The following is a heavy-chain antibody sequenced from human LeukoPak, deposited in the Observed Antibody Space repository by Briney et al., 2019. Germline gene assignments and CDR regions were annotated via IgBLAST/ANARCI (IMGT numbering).Heavy chain of an antibody. CDR2: IYYSGST. J-gene: IGHJ4*02. Sequence: PSETLSLTCTVSGGSISSYYWSWIRQPPGKGLEWIGYIYYSGSTNYNPSLKSRVTISVDTSKNQFSLKLNSVTAADTAVYYCARDSKYQPYYFDYWGQGTLVTVSS. CDR1: GGSISSYY. D-gene: IGHD2-2*01. V-gene: IGHV4-59*01. CDR3: ARDSKYQPYYFDY.